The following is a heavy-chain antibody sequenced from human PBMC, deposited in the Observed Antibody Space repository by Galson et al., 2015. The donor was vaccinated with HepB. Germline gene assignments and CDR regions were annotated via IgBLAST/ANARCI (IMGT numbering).Heavy chain of an antibody. J-gene: IGHJ4*02. CDR1: GFTFSSYA. Sequence: SLRLSCAASGFTFSSYAMHWVRQAPGKGLGWVAVISYDGSNKYYADSVKGRFTISRDNSKNTLYLQMNSLRAEDTAVYYCAREPWPQYYYDSSGYPYFDYWGQGTLVTVSS. D-gene: IGHD3-22*01. CDR2: ISYDGSNK. CDR3: AREPWPQYYYDSSGYPYFDY. V-gene: IGHV3-30*04.